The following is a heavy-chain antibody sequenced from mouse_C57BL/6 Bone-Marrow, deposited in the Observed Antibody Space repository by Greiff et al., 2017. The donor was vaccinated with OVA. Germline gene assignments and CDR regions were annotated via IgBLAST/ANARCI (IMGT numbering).Heavy chain of an antibody. J-gene: IGHJ3*01. CDR1: VFPFSDSC. CDR2: IRNKANNHAT. Sequence: DVPLVASGGGLVPPGGSMPLSCASSVFPFSDSCLDLFPPSPSPLLALVAEIRNKANNHATYYAESVKGRFTISRDDSKSSVYLQMNSLRAEDTGIYYCTTWFAYWGQGTLVTVSA. CDR3: TTWFAY. V-gene: IGHV6-6*01.